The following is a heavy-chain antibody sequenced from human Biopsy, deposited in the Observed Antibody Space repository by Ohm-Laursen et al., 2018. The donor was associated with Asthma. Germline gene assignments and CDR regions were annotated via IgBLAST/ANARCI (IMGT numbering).Heavy chain of an antibody. V-gene: IGHV2-5*02. D-gene: IGHD3-10*01. CDR1: GFSLSTLGVG. CDR3: AHAQTSWNYYGSGNYLYHFDS. Sequence: TQTLPLTCTVSGFSLSTLGVGVGWFRQPPGKALEGLAHIFWEDAKRYSPSLKSRLTLAKETSRNQVVLTMTNMDPVDTGTYFCAHAQTSWNYYGSGNYLYHFDSWGQGTLVTVSS. J-gene: IGHJ4*02. CDR2: IFWEDAK.